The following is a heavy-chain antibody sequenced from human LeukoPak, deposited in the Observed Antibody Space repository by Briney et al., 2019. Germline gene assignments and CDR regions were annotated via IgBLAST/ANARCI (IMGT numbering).Heavy chain of an antibody. CDR2: INPNSGGT. J-gene: IGHJ4*02. V-gene: IGHV1-2*02. D-gene: IGHD3-9*01. CDR1: GYTFTGYY. CDR3: ARELIRYFDLSGPDY. Sequence: ASVKVSCKASGYTFTGYYMHWVRQAPGQGLEWMGWINPNSGGTNYAQKFQGRVTMTRDTSISTAYMELSRLRSDDTAVYYCARELIRYFDLSGPDYWGQGTLVTVSS.